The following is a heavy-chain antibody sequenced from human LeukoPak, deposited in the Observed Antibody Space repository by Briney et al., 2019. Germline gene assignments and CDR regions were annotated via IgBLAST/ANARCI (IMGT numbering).Heavy chain of an antibody. J-gene: IGHJ5*02. CDR3: ARQTGGSPLSDP. Sequence: KPSETLSLTCTVSGGSISSSSYYWGWIRQPPGKGLEWIGSIYYSGSTYYNSSLKSRVTISVDTSKNQFSLKLSSVTAADTAVYYCARQTGGSPLSDPWGQGTLVTVSS. V-gene: IGHV4-39*01. CDR1: GGSISSSSYY. D-gene: IGHD2-15*01. CDR2: IYYSGST.